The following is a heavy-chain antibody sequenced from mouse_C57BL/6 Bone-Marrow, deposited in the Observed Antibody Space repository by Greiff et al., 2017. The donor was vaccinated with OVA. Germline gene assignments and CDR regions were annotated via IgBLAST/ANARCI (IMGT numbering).Heavy chain of an antibody. D-gene: IGHD2-4*01. Sequence: VQLQQSGPGLVQPSQSLSITCTVSGFSLTSYGVHWVRQSPGKGLEWLGVIWSGGSTDYNAAFISRLSISKDNSKSQVFLKMNSLQADATAKYYCARTQDDYGDGFAYWGQGTLVTVSA. CDR1: GFSLTSYG. CDR2: IWSGGST. V-gene: IGHV2-2*01. J-gene: IGHJ3*01. CDR3: ARTQDDYGDGFAY.